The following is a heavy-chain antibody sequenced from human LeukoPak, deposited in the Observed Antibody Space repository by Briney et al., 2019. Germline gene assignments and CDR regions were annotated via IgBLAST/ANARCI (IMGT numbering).Heavy chain of an antibody. CDR1: GYTLTELS. J-gene: IGHJ5*02. D-gene: IGHD3-3*01. CDR3: ATRITIFGVVIPFDP. V-gene: IGHV1-24*01. CDR2: SDPEDGET. Sequence: ASVKVSCKVSGYTLTELSMHWVGQAPGKGLEWMGGSDPEDGETIYAQKFQGRVTMTEDTSTDTAYMELSSLRSEDTAVYYCATRITIFGVVIPFDPWGQGTLVTVSS.